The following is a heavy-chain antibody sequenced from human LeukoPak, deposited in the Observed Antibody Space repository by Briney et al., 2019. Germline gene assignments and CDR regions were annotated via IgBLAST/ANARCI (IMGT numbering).Heavy chain of an antibody. CDR2: ISGSGGST. J-gene: IGHJ6*02. V-gene: IGHV3-23*01. CDR1: GFTFSSYA. Sequence: PSGGSLRLSCAASGFTFSSYAMSWVRQAPGKGLEWVSAISGSGGSTYYADSVKGRFTISRDNSKNTLYLQMNSLRAEDTAVYYCANSGIAAAYGPDLYYYYGMDVWGQGTTVAVSS. D-gene: IGHD6-13*01. CDR3: ANSGIAAAYGPDLYYYYGMDV.